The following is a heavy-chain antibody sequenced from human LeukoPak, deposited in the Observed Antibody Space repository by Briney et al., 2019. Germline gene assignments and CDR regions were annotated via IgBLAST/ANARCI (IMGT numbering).Heavy chain of an antibody. D-gene: IGHD2-2*01. CDR2: IIPIFGTA. J-gene: IGHJ5*02. CDR1: GGTFSSYA. CDR3: ARGGKLLYNWFDP. Sequence: SVKVSCKASGGTFSSYAVSWVRQAPGQGLEWMGGIIPIFGTANYAQKFQGRVTMTRNTSISTAYMELSSLRSEDTAVYYCARGGKLLYNWFDPWGQGTLVTVSS. V-gene: IGHV1-69*05.